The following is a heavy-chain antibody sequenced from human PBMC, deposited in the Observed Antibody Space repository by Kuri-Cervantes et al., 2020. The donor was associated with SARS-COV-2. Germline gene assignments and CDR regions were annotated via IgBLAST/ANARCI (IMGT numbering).Heavy chain of an antibody. Sequence: SETLSLTCTVSGGSISSYYWSWIRQPPGKGLEWIGSIYHTGTTSYKSSLKSRVTISADTSKNQFSLKLSSVTAADTAVYYCARRTLDTAMVRGVRAPNDAFDIRGQGTMVTVSS. V-gene: IGHV4-59*08. CDR1: GGSISSYY. CDR2: IYHTGTT. CDR3: ARRTLDTAMVRGVRAPNDAFDI. D-gene: IGHD5-18*01. J-gene: IGHJ3*02.